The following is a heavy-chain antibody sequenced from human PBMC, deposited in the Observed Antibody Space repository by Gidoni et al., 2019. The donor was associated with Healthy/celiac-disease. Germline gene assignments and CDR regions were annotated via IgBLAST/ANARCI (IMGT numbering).Heavy chain of an antibody. CDR3: AKARDGYNSLIDY. CDR2: LSGSGGST. Sequence: EGQLLESGGGLVQHGGCLRLSCAASGFTISSLAMSWVRQAPGKGLECVSSLSGSGGSTYYADSVKGRFTSSRDHSKNTLYLQMNSLRAEDTAVYYCAKARDGYNSLIDYWGQGTLVTGSS. J-gene: IGHJ4*02. V-gene: IGHV3-23*01. D-gene: IGHD5-12*01. CDR1: GFTISSLA.